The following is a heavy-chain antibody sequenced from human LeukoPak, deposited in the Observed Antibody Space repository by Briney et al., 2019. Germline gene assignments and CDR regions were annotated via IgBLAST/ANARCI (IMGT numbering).Heavy chain of an antibody. D-gene: IGHD5-24*01. Sequence: PGGSLRLSCAASGFTFSSYWMSWVRQAPGKGLEWVANIKQDGSEKYYVDSAKGRFTISRDNAKNSLYLQMNSLRAEDTAVYYCATDRGWLQFDYWGQGTLVTVSS. CDR1: GFTFSSYW. CDR2: IKQDGSEK. V-gene: IGHV3-7*01. J-gene: IGHJ4*02. CDR3: ATDRGWLQFDY.